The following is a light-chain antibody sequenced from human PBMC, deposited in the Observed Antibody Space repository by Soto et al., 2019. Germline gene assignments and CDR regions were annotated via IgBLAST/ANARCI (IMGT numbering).Light chain of an antibody. CDR2: DAS. J-gene: IGKJ1*01. CDR1: QSIRTW. CDR3: QQYETYWT. Sequence: DIQMTQSPSTLSASVGDRVTITCRASQSIRTWLAWYQQKPGKAPNLLIYDASSLKSGVPSRFSGSGSGTEFTLTISSLQPDDFATYYCQQYETYWTFGQGTKVDIK. V-gene: IGKV1-5*01.